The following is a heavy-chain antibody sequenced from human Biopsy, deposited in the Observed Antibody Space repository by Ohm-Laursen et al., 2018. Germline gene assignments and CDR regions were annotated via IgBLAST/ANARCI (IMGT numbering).Heavy chain of an antibody. Sequence: ASVKVSCNASGGPSNNYAFSWVRLAPGQGLEWVGRIVPILGHLNYAQRFQGRVSITADKSTTYVYMELSRLTSGDTAVYYCAADADGYYTEFDYWGPGTLVTVSS. CDR3: AADADGYYTEFDY. CDR1: GGPSNNYA. D-gene: IGHD3-3*01. J-gene: IGHJ4*02. V-gene: IGHV1-69*04. CDR2: IVPILGHL.